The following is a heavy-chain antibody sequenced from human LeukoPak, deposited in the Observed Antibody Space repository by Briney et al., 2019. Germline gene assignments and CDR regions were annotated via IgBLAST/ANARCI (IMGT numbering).Heavy chain of an antibody. CDR1: GFSFSSYG. CDR3: AIVTGGWFPNPN. V-gene: IGHV3-30*02. D-gene: IGHD3-10*01. Sequence: GGSLRLSCAASGFSFSSYGMHWVRQAPGKGLEWVTFIRYDGSNKYYADSVKGRFTISRDNSKNTLYLQMNSLRAEDTAVYYCAIVTGGWFPNPNWGQGTLVNVSS. J-gene: IGHJ4*02. CDR2: IRYDGSNK.